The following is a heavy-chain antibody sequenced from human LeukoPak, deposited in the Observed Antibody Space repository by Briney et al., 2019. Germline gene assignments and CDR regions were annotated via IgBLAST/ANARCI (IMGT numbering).Heavy chain of an antibody. CDR1: GGSINSYY. CDR2: IYYTGTT. Sequence: SETLSLSCTVSGGSINSYYWSWIRQPPGKGLEWIGYIYYTGTTNYNPSLKSRVTISVDTSKNQFSLKLSSVTAADTAVYYCARGGWSYYYMDVWGKGTTVTVSS. D-gene: IGHD2-15*01. J-gene: IGHJ6*03. V-gene: IGHV4-59*01. CDR3: ARGGWSYYYMDV.